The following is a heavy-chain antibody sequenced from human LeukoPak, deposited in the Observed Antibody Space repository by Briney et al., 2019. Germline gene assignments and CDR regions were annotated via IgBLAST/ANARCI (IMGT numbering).Heavy chain of an antibody. V-gene: IGHV3-30*02. Sequence: GGSLRLSCAASGFNFKNFGMHWVRQAPGKGLEWVAFTRYDDSTKYYADSVRGRFIVSRDNSWNTLYLQMNSLRIEDTAVYYCAKDPWDQFPPSCFDPWGQGTLVTVSS. J-gene: IGHJ5*02. CDR2: TRYDDSTK. CDR3: AKDPWDQFPPSCFDP. CDR1: GFNFKNFG. D-gene: IGHD1-26*01.